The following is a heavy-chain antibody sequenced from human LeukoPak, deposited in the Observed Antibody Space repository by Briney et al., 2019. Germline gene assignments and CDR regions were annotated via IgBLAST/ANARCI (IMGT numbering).Heavy chain of an antibody. D-gene: IGHD3-22*01. Sequence: GRSLRLSCAASGFTFSSYAMHWVRQAPGKGLEWVAVISYDGSNKYYADSVKGRFTISRDNSKNTLYLQMNSLRAEDTAVYYCARALTYYDSSGYYPQYFQHWGQGTLITVSS. J-gene: IGHJ1*01. CDR2: ISYDGSNK. CDR1: GFTFSSYA. CDR3: ARALTYYDSSGYYPQYFQH. V-gene: IGHV3-30-3*01.